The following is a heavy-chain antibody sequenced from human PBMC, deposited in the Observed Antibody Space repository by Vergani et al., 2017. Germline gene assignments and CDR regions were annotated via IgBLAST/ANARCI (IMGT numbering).Heavy chain of an antibody. CDR3: ARGRGSRVYYYYMDV. V-gene: IGHV4-34*01. CDR2: INHSGST. Sequence: QVQLQQWGAGLLKPSETLSLTCAVYGGSFSGYYWSWIRQPPGKGLEWIGEINHSGSTNYNPSLKSRVTISVDTSKNQFSLKLSSVTAADTAVYYCARGRGSRVYYYYMDVWGKGTTVTVSS. J-gene: IGHJ6*03. CDR1: GGSFSGYY. D-gene: IGHD2-2*01.